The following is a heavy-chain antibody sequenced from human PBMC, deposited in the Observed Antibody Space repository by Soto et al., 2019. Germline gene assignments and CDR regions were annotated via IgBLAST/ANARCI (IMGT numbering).Heavy chain of an antibody. CDR3: ARQFASGSYYH. J-gene: IGHJ5*02. CDR1: GVSISSSSDY. V-gene: IGHV4-39*01. D-gene: IGHD3-10*01. CDR2: IYYSGTT. Sequence: QLPLQESGPGLVKPSETLSLTCTVSGVSISSSSDYWGWIRQPPGKGLEWIGNIYYSGTTYYNPSLKSRVTISLDTSKNQFSLKLSSVTAADTAVYYCARQFASGSYYHWGQGTLVTVSS.